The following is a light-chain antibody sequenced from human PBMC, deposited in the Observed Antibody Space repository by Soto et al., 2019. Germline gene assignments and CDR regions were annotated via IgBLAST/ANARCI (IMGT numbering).Light chain of an antibody. J-gene: IGKJ4*01. CDR2: DAS. Sequence: EIVLTQSPATLSLSPGERATFSCRASQSVSSYLAWYQQKPGQAPRLLIYDASNRATGIPARFSGSGSGTDFTLTISNLEPEDFAVYYCQQRSNWPLTFGGGTKVEIK. V-gene: IGKV3-11*01. CDR1: QSVSSY. CDR3: QQRSNWPLT.